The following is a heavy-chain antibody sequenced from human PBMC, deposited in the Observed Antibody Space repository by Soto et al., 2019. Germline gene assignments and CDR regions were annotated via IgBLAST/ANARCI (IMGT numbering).Heavy chain of an antibody. CDR2: IYYSGST. J-gene: IGHJ4*02. CDR1: GGSISSGGYY. Sequence: SETLSLTCSVSGGSISSGGYYWSWIRQHPGKGLEWIGSIYYSGSTNYNPSLKSRVTISVDTSKNQFSLKLSSVTAADTAVYYCAMSTTVEQDAGFDYWGQGTLVTVSS. V-gene: IGHV4-61*08. CDR3: AMSTTVEQDAGFDY. D-gene: IGHD4-17*01.